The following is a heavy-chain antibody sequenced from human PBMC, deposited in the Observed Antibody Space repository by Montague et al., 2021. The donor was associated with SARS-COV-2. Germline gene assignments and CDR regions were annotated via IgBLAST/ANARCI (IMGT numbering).Heavy chain of an antibody. CDR3: ARSYYDTLTKYYDAFDI. CDR2: XXWXXXK. D-gene: IGHD3-9*01. J-gene: IGHJ3*02. V-gene: IGHV2-70*04. CDR1: GFSLSTSGMR. Sequence: PALVKPTQTLTLTCTLSGFSLSTSGMRASWIRQPPGKALEWLAXXXWXXXKFXSTSLKTRLTISKDTSKNQVVLTMTNMDPVDTATYYCARSYYDTLTKYYDAFDIWGQGTMVTVSS.